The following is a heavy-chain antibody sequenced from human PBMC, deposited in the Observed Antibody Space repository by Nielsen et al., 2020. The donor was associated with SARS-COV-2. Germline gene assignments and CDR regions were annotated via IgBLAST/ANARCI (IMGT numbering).Heavy chain of an antibody. Sequence: ASVKVSCKASGYTFTSYHMHWVRQAPGQGLEWMGRIYPRTGGTGSAQSFQGRVTMTSDTTASTAYMELARLRSDDTAVYYCAAARGPRYSSGWYGLDWGQGTLVTVSS. D-gene: IGHD6-13*01. V-gene: IGHV1-2*06. CDR1: GYTFTSYH. CDR3: AAARGPRYSSGWYGLD. J-gene: IGHJ4*02. CDR2: IYPRTGGT.